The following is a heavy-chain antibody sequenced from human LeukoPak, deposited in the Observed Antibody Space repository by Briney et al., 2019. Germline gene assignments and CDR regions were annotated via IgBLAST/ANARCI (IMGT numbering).Heavy chain of an antibody. D-gene: IGHD5-18*01. V-gene: IGHV3-74*01. J-gene: IGHJ4*02. CDR1: RFTFSSYW. CDR3: ARGGVDTAMVPPAEIDY. Sequence: PGGSLRLSCAASRFTFSSYWMHWVRQAPGKGLVWVSRINSDGSSTSYADSVKGRFTISRDNAKNTLYLQMNSLRAEDTAVYYCARGGVDTAMVPPAEIDYWGQGTLVTVSS. CDR2: INSDGSST.